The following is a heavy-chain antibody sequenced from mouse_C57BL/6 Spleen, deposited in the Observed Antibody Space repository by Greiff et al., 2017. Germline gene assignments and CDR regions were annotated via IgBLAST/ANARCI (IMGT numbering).Heavy chain of an antibody. J-gene: IGHJ4*01. CDR1: GFTFSSYA. D-gene: IGHD1-2*01. Sequence: DVMLVESGGGLVKPGGSLKLSCAASGFTFSSYAMSWVRQTPEKRLEWVATISDGGSCTYYPDNVKGRFTITRDKAKNHLYLQMSHLKSEDPAMYYCTRALHCYVDYWGQGTSVTVSS. CDR3: TRALHCYVDY. CDR2: ISDGGSCT. V-gene: IGHV5-4*03.